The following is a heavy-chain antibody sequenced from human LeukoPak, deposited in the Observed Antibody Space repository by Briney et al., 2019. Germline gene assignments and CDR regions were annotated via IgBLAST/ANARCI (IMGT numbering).Heavy chain of an antibody. D-gene: IGHD2-15*01. CDR1: GFAFSNFA. CDR3: AKIIGQRLYDYCMDV. J-gene: IGHJ6*03. CDR2: MSGSGDGT. V-gene: IGHV3-23*01. Sequence: GGSLRLSCAASGFAFSNFAMSWVLQAPGKGLEWVSAMSGSGDGTYYADSVKGRFTISRDNSKNTLYLQMNSLRAEDTAVYYCAKIIGQRLYDYCMDVWGKGTTVTVSS.